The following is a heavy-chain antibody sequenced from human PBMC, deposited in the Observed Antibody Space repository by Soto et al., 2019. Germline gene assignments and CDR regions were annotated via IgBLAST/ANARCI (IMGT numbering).Heavy chain of an antibody. CDR2: ISDYNGNT. V-gene: IGHV1-18*01. Sequence: QVQLVQSGAEVKKPGASVKVSCKTSGYIFHNYGISWVRQAPGQGLEWMGWISDYNGNTKYAQKFQGRVTMATDTSTRTAYMELRSLRSDDTVVYYCAREGYYSGSESYSPPRYYGMDVWGQGTTVTVSS. D-gene: IGHD3-10*01. J-gene: IGHJ6*01. CDR1: GYIFHNYG. CDR3: AREGYYSGSESYSPPRYYGMDV.